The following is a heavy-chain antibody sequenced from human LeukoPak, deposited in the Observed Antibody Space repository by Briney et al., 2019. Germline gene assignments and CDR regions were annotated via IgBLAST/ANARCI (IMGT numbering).Heavy chain of an antibody. J-gene: IGHJ5*02. CDR1: GGSISSSSYY. D-gene: IGHD2-15*01. V-gene: IGHV4-61*05. CDR2: IYYSGST. CDR3: ARAGEDCSGGSCYEFDP. Sequence: SETLSLTCTVSGGSISSSSYYWGWIRQPPGKGLEWIGYIYYSGSTNYNPSLKSRVTISVDTSKNQFSLKLSSVTAADTAVYYCARAGEDCSGGSCYEFDPWGQGTLVTVSS.